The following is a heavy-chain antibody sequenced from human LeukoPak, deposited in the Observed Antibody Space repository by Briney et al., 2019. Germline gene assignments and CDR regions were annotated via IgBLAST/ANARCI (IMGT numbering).Heavy chain of an antibody. Sequence: GGSLRLSCAASGFTFDDYAMHWVRQAPGKGLEWVSGIRCNSGSIGYADSVKGRFTISRDNAKNSLYLQMNSLGAEDTALYYCAKDSGGRSSWPDAFDIWGQGTMVTVSS. CDR2: IRCNSGSI. CDR3: AKDSGGRSSWPDAFDI. D-gene: IGHD6-13*01. V-gene: IGHV3-9*01. J-gene: IGHJ3*02. CDR1: GFTFDDYA.